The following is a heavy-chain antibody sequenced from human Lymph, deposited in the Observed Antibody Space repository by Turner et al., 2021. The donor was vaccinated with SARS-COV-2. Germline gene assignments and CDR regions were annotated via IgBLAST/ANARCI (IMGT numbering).Heavy chain of an antibody. D-gene: IGHD1-26*01. CDR1: GFTFSTYG. J-gene: IGHJ6*02. V-gene: IGHV3-30*18. CDR2: IAYDGSNK. Sequence: QVQLVESGGGVVQPGRSLRLSCAASGFTFSTYGLHWVRQAPGKGLEWVAVIAYDGSNKYYADSVKGRVTISRDNSKNTLHLQMNSLRAEDTAVYYCAKEGEWEFYGGGLDVWGQGTTVTVSS. CDR3: AKEGEWEFYGGGLDV.